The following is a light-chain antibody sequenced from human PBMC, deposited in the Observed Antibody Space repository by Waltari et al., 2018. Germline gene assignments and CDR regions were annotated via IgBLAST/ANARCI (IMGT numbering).Light chain of an antibody. Sequence: QSALTQPPSATGSPGQEVTISCTGHNSAVGTSTSVSWSHHRAGKPPNLIIFDVNNRPSGVPDRFSGSRSDNTASLPVSGLQAEDEADYYCSSYAGNNISLFGGGTKLTVL. J-gene: IGLJ2*01. CDR3: SSYAGNNISL. V-gene: IGLV2-8*01. CDR1: NSAVGTSTS. CDR2: DVN.